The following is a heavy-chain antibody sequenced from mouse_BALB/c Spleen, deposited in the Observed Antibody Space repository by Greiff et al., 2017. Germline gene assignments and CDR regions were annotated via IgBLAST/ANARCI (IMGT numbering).Heavy chain of an antibody. V-gene: IGHV1-69*01. D-gene: IGHD1-2*01. Sequence: QVQLQQPGAELVMPGASVKMSCKASGYTFTDYWMHWVKQRPGQGLEWIGAIDTSDSYTSYNQKFKGKATLTVDESSSTAYMQLSSLTSEDSAVYYCARSGFYYGYFAYWGQGTLVTVSA. J-gene: IGHJ3*01. CDR3: ARSGFYYGYFAY. CDR1: GYTFTDYW. CDR2: IDTSDSYT.